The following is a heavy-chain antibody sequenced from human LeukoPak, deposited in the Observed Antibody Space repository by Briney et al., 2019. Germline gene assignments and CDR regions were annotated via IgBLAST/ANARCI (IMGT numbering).Heavy chain of an antibody. CDR3: ARGRGDYVWGSYRYYVSYYFDY. CDR2: INHSGST. D-gene: IGHD3-16*02. J-gene: IGHJ4*02. CDR1: GGSFSGYY. V-gene: IGHV4-34*01. Sequence: PSETLSLTCAVYGGSFSGYYWSWIRQPPGKGLEWIGEINHSGSTNYNPSLKSRVTISVDTSKNQFSLKLSSVTAADRAVYYCARGRGDYVWGSYRYYVSYYFDYWGQGTLVTVPS.